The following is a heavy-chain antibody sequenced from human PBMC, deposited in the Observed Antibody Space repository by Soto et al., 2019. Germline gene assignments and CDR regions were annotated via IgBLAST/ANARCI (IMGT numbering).Heavy chain of an antibody. J-gene: IGHJ4*02. V-gene: IGHV4-34*01. Sequence: SETLSLTCAVYGGSFSGYYWSWIRQPPGKGLEWIGEIKHSGSTNYNPSLKSRVTISVDTSKNQFSLKLSSVTAADTAVYYCASSYCSGGSCYSIRFDYWGQGTLVTVSS. CDR2: IKHSGST. CDR1: GGSFSGYY. D-gene: IGHD2-15*01. CDR3: ASSYCSGGSCYSIRFDY.